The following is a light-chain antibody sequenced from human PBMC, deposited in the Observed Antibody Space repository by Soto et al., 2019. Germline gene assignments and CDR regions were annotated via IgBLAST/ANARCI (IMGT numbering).Light chain of an antibody. CDR3: QQYYDWPRT. V-gene: IGKV3-15*01. CDR1: QSVSSS. CDR2: GAS. J-gene: IGKJ1*01. Sequence: EIVMTQSPATLSVSPGERATLSCRASQSVSSSLAWYQQKPGQAPRLLIYGASTRATGFPARFSGSGSETEFTLTISSLQSEDFAVYYCQQYYDWPRTFGQGTKVDIK.